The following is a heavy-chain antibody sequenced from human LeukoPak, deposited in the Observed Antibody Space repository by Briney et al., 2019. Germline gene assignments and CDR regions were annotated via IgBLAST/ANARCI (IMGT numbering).Heavy chain of an antibody. Sequence: GGSLRLSCAASGFTFDDYGMSWVRQAPGKGLEWVSGINWNGGSTGHADSVKGRFTISRDNAKNSLYLQMNSLRAEDTALYHCARADIAVAGFYYFDYWGQGTLVTVSS. CDR2: INWNGGST. CDR1: GFTFDDYG. CDR3: ARADIAVAGFYYFDY. D-gene: IGHD6-19*01. J-gene: IGHJ4*02. V-gene: IGHV3-20*01.